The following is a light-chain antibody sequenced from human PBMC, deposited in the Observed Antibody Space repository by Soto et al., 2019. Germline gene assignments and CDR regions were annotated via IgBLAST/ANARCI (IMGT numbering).Light chain of an antibody. V-gene: IGKV1-5*03. CDR3: QKYGSFWT. J-gene: IGKJ1*01. CDR2: KAS. CDR1: QSISSW. Sequence: DIQMTQSPSSLSASVGDRVTITCRASQSISSWLAWYQQKPGRAPKVLIYKASSLESGVPSRFSGSGSGTDFTLTIRRLEPDDFAVYYCQKYGSFWTFGQGTKVDIK.